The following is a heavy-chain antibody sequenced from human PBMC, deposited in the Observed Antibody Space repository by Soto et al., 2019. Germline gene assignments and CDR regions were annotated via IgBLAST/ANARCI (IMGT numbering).Heavy chain of an antibody. V-gene: IGHV3-7*01. J-gene: IGHJ3*02. CDR1: GFTFSSYC. CDR2: IKQDGSEK. Sequence: EVQLVESGGGLVQPGGSLRLSCAASGFTFSSYCMSWVRQAPGKGLEWVANIKQDGSEKYYVDSVKGRFTISRDNAKNSMYLQMNSLRAEDTAVYYCARGIEIGIVVVPAAMPDAFDIWGQGTMVTVSS. D-gene: IGHD2-2*01. CDR3: ARGIEIGIVVVPAAMPDAFDI.